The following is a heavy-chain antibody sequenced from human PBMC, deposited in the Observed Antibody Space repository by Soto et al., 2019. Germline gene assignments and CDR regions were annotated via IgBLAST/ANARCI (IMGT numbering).Heavy chain of an antibody. D-gene: IGHD3-9*01. J-gene: IGHJ6*02. CDR3: ARDGVDYDILTGLLVYYYGMDV. CDR1: GFTFSSYG. Sequence: GGSLRLSCAASGFTFSSYGMHWVRQAPGKGLEWVAVIWYDGSNKYYADSVKGRFTISRDNSKNTLYLQMNSLRAEDTAVYYCARDGVDYDILTGLLVYYYGMDVWGQGTTVTVSS. CDR2: IWYDGSNK. V-gene: IGHV3-33*01.